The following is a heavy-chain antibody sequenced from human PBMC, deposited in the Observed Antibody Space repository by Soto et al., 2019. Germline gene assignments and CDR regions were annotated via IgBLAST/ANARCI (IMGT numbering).Heavy chain of an antibody. CDR3: GRDGMVGAIYYSGLAV. D-gene: IGHD1-26*01. J-gene: IGHJ6*04. CDR1: GFTFSSYS. Sequence: GGSLRLSCAASGFTFSSYSMNWVRQAPGKGLEWVSSISSSSYIYYADSVKGRFTISRDNAKNSLYLQMNSLRAEDTAVYYCGRDGMVGAIYYSGLAVGGKGTTVPVSS. V-gene: IGHV3-21*01. CDR2: ISSSSYI.